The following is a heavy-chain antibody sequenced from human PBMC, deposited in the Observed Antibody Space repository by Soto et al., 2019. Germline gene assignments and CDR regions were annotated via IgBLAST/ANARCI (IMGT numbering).Heavy chain of an antibody. D-gene: IGHD6-13*01. CDR1: GGPFSSYA. CDR2: IIPIFGTT. CDR3: ARDLAAAGSGGLDV. J-gene: IGHJ6*02. Sequence: QVQLVQSGAEVKKPGSSVKVSCKASGGPFSSYAVSWVRQAPGQGLEWMGGIIPIFGTTNYAQKFQGRVTXXAXEXXSTAYMELSSLRSEDTAVYYCARDLAAAGSGGLDVWGQGTTVTVSS. V-gene: IGHV1-69*12.